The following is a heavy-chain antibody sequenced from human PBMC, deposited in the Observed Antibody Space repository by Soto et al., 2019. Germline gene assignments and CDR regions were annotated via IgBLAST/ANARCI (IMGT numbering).Heavy chain of an antibody. D-gene: IGHD2-15*01. V-gene: IGHV2-5*02. J-gene: IGHJ5*02. CDR3: AHRRMFCSGNSCYSLWFHP. CDR1: GFSLSTSGVG. CDR2: IYWDDDK. Sequence: QITLKESGPTLVKPTQTLTLTCTFSGFSLSTSGVGVGWIRQPPGKALEWLALIYWDDDKRYSPALKSRLTTTKDTSKTQVALTMTNMDPVDTATYYCAHRRMFCSGNSCYSLWFHPWGQGTLVTVSS.